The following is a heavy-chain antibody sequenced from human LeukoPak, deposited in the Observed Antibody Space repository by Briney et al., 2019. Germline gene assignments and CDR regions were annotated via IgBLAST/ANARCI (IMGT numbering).Heavy chain of an antibody. V-gene: IGHV1-2*02. Sequence: ASVKVSCKASGYTFTAYYVHWVRQAPGQGLEWMGWINPNSGGTNYAQKFQGRVTMTRDTSISTAYMELSRLRSDDTAVYYCARGGYYGSGSYLNWGQGTLVTVSS. CDR1: GYTFTAYY. D-gene: IGHD3-10*01. CDR2: INPNSGGT. CDR3: ARGGYYGSGSYLN. J-gene: IGHJ4*02.